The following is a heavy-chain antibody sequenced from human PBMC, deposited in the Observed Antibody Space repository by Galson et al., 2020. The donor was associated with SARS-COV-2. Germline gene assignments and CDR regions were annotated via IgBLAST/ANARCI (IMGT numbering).Heavy chain of an antibody. J-gene: IGHJ4*02. D-gene: IGHD3-16*01. CDR2: INEDGRIT. V-gene: IGHV3-74*01. CDR1: GFTFSRYW. Sequence: GGSLRLSCEASGFTFSRYWLHWVRQVPGEGLVWVSRINEDGRITDYADSVRGRFTIYRDNAKNTLYLQMNHLRAEDTSVYYCARDVGGVASAGGQGTLVTGSS. CDR3: ARDVGGVASA.